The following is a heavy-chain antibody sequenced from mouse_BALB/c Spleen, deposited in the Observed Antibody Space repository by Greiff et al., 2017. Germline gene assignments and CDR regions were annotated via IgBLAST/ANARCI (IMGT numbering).Heavy chain of an antibody. J-gene: IGHJ3*01. CDR1: GYTFTEYI. D-gene: IGHD2-3*01. CDR2: FYPGSGSI. Sequence: LVESGAELVKPGASVKLSCKASGYTFTEYIIHWVKQRSGQGLEWIGWFYPGSGSIKYNEKFKDKATLTADKSSSTVYMELSRLTSEDSAVYFCARHEEGGYSFAYWGQGTLVTVSA. V-gene: IGHV1-62-2*01. CDR3: ARHEEGGYSFAY.